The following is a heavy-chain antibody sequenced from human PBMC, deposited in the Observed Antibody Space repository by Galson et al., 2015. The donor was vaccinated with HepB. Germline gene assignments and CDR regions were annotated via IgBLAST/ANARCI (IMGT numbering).Heavy chain of an antibody. Sequence: SLRLSCAASGFTVSSNYTSWVRQAPGKGLEWVSVIYSGGSTYYADSVKGRFTISRDNSKNTLYLQMNSLRAEDTAVYYCARDLAVAGGPGGYYYGMDVWGQGTTVTVSS. J-gene: IGHJ6*02. V-gene: IGHV3-66*01. D-gene: IGHD6-19*01. CDR1: GFTVSSNY. CDR3: ARDLAVAGGPGGYYYGMDV. CDR2: IYSGGST.